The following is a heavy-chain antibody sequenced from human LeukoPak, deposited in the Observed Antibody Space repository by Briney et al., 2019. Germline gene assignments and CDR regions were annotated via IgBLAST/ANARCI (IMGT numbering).Heavy chain of an antibody. CDR3: AKGPVSSGYPEYFQH. D-gene: IGHD3-22*01. J-gene: IGHJ1*01. V-gene: IGHV3-23*01. Sequence: GGSLRLSCAASGFTFSSYAMSWVRQAPGKGLEWVSAISGSGGSTYYADSVKGRFTISRDNSKNTLYLQMNSLRAEDTAVYYCAKGPVSSGYPEYFQHWGQGTLVTVSS. CDR1: GFTFSSYA. CDR2: ISGSGGST.